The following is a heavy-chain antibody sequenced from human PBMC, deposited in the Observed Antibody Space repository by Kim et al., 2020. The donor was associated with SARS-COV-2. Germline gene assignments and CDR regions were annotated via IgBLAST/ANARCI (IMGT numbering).Heavy chain of an antibody. V-gene: IGHV1-18*04. CDR3: ARGGRYFDWLGGPGDS. J-gene: IGHJ4*02. CDR2: INAYNGNT. CDR1: GYTFTSYG. D-gene: IGHD3-9*01. Sequence: ASVKVSCKASGYTFTSYGISWVRQAPGQGLEWMGWINAYNGNTNYAQKLQGRVTMTTDTSTSTAYMELRSLRSDDTAVYYCARGGRYFDWLGGPGDSWAQGTRSPVSS.